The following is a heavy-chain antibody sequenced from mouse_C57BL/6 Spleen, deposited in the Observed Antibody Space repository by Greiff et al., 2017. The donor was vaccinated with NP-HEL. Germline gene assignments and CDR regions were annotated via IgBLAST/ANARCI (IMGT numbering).Heavy chain of an antibody. CDR3: ARDYSNSLYYFDY. CDR1: GFTFSSYA. D-gene: IGHD2-5*01. Sequence: EVKVVESGGGLVKPGGSLKLSCAASGFTFSSYAMSWVRQTPEKRLEWVATISDGGSYTYYPAHVKGRFTISRENAKNNLYLQMSHLKSEDTAMDYCARDYSNSLYYFDYWGQGTTLTVSS. J-gene: IGHJ2*01. V-gene: IGHV5-4*01. CDR2: ISDGGSYT.